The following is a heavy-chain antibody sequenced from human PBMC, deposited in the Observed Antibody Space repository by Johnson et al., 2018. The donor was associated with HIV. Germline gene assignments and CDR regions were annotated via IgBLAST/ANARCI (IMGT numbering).Heavy chain of an antibody. D-gene: IGHD3-22*01. J-gene: IGHJ3*02. CDR2: IKHDGSEK. CDR3: AKTITMIGRFDAFDI. V-gene: IGHV3-7*02. Sequence: VQLVESGGGLVQPGGSLRLSCAASGFTFSSYWMSWVRQAPGTGLEWVANIKHDGSEKYYVDSVKGRFTISRDNAKNSLYLQMNSLRAEDTAVYYCAKTITMIGRFDAFDIWGQGTMVTVSS. CDR1: GFTFSSYW.